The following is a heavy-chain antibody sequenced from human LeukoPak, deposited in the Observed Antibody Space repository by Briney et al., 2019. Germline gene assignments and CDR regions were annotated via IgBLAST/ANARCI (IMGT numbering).Heavy chain of an antibody. CDR1: GGTFSSYA. CDR2: IIPIFGTA. CDR3: ATITEYYNWFDP. Sequence: ASVKVSCKASGGTFSSYAISWVRQAPGQGLEWMGGIIPIFGTANYAQKFQGRVTITTDESTSTAYMELSSLRSEDTAVYYCATITEYYNWFDPWGQGTLVTVSS. D-gene: IGHD1-20*01. J-gene: IGHJ5*02. V-gene: IGHV1-69*05.